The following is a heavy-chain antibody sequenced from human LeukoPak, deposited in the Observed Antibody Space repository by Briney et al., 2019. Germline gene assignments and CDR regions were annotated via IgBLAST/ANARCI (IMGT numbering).Heavy chain of an antibody. J-gene: IGHJ6*02. CDR3: AARGYSYGYGDYYGMDV. Sequence: GGSLRLSCAASGFTFSSYGMHWVRQAPGKGLEWVAFIRYDGSNKYYADSVKGRFTISRDNSKNTLYLQTNSLRAEDTAVYYCAARGYSYGYGDYYGMDVWGQGTTVTVSS. D-gene: IGHD5-18*01. CDR1: GFTFSSYG. V-gene: IGHV3-30*02. CDR2: IRYDGSNK.